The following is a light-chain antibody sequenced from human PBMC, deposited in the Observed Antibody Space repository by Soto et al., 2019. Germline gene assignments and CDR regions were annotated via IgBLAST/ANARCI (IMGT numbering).Light chain of an antibody. Sequence: EILMTQSPATLSVSPGERATLSCRASQSVRSNLAWYQQKPGQAPRLLIFGATTRATGMPARFSGSGSGTEFTLTISSLQSEDFAVYYCQQWFTFGPGTKVDIK. CDR2: GAT. J-gene: IGKJ3*01. CDR1: QSVRSN. V-gene: IGKV3-15*01. CDR3: QQWFT.